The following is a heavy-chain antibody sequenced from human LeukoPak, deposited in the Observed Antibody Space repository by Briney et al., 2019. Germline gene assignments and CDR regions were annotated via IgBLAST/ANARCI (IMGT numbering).Heavy chain of an antibody. CDR3: ASGRYVHDYYYYGMDV. CDR1: GGSISSYY. V-gene: IGHV4-59*01. D-gene: IGHD1-1*01. CDR2: IYYSGST. J-gene: IGHJ6*02. Sequence: PSETLSLTCTVSGGSISSYYWSWIRQPAGKGLEWIGYIYYSGSTNYNPSLKSRVTISVDTSKNQFSLKLSSVTAADTAVYYCASGRYVHDYYYYGMDVWGQGTTVTVSS.